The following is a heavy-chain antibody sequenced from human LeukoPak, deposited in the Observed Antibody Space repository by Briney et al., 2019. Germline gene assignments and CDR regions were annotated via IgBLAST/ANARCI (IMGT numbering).Heavy chain of an antibody. J-gene: IGHJ4*02. V-gene: IGHV4-59*08. CDR2: IYYSGST. D-gene: IGHD5-18*01. CDR3: ARLRGIQLWLNYFDY. Sequence: SETLPLTCTVSGGSISSYYWSWIRQPPGKGLEWIGYIYYSGSTNYNPSLKSRVTISVDTSKNQFSLKLSSVTAADTAVYYCARLRGIQLWLNYFDYWGQGTLVTVSS. CDR1: GGSISSYY.